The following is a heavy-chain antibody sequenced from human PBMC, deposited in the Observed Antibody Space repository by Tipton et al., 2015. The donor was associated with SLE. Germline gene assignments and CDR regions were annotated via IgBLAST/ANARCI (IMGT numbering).Heavy chain of an antibody. Sequence: TLSLTCTVSGGSISSTSYYWGWIRQPPGKGLEWIGSIYYSGRTYYNPSLKSRVTISVDTSKNQFSLRLTSVTAADTAVYYCASGSGYDFNWFDPWGQGTLVTVSS. D-gene: IGHD5-12*01. CDR2: IYYSGRT. CDR1: GGSISSTSYY. J-gene: IGHJ5*02. CDR3: ASGSGYDFNWFDP. V-gene: IGHV4-39*01.